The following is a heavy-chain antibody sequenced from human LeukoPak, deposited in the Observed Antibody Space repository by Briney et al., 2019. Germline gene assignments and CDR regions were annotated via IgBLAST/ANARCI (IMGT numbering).Heavy chain of an antibody. J-gene: IGHJ4*02. Sequence: GGSLRLSCVASGFTFSSWTMGWVRQAPGKGLEWVSSITGSGGSTYDEVSVKGRVTISRDNSKNTLYLQMNSLRAEDTAVYYCVKTVVVVTANVLFDYWGRGTQVTVSS. CDR3: VKTVVVVTANVLFDY. CDR1: GFTFSSWT. D-gene: IGHD2-21*02. V-gene: IGHV3-23*01. CDR2: ITGSGGST.